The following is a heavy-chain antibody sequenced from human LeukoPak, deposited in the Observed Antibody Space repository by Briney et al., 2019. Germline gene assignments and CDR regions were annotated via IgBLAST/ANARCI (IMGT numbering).Heavy chain of an antibody. D-gene: IGHD6-13*01. CDR2: MNPNSGNT. J-gene: IGHJ4*02. V-gene: IGHV1-8*01. Sequence: ASVKVSCKASGYTFTSYDINWVRQATGRGLEWMGWMNPNSGNTGYAQKYQGRVTMTRNTSISTAYMELSSLRSEDTAVYYCARSWVAAAACFDYWGQGTLVTVSS. CDR1: GYTFTSYD. CDR3: ARSWVAAAACFDY.